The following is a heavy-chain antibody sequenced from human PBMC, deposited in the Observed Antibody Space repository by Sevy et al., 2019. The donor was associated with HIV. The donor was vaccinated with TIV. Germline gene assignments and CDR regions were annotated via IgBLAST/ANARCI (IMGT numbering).Heavy chain of an antibody. D-gene: IGHD5-12*01. CDR3: ARDLPPSATIVAHFDY. J-gene: IGHJ4*02. CDR1: GFAFSSYE. CDR2: ISSSGKSI. V-gene: IGHV3-48*03. Sequence: GESLKISCAASGFAFSSYEMNWVRQAPGKGLEWVSYISSSGKSISYADSVKGRFTISRENAKNSLYLQMNSLRAEDTAVYYCARDLPPSATIVAHFDYWGQGILVTVSS.